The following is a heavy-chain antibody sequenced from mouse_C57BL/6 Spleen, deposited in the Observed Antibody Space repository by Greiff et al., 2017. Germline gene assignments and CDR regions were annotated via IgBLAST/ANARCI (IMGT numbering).Heavy chain of an antibody. V-gene: IGHV10-1*01. J-gene: IGHJ4*01. CDR3: VRHRGGYAMDY. CDR2: IRSKSNNYAT. Sequence: EVQLVESGGGLVQPKGSLKLSCAASGFSFNTYAMNWVRQAPGQGLEWVARIRSKSNNYATYYADSVKDRFTISRDDSESMLYLQMNNLKTEETAMYYCVRHRGGYAMDYWGQGTSVTVSS. CDR1: GFSFNTYA.